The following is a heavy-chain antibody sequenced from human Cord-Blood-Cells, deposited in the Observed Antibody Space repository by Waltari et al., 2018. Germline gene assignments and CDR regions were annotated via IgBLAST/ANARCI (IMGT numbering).Heavy chain of an antibody. D-gene: IGHD1-26*01. CDR1: GGTFSSCA. CDR3: ARRSGSYANPTSYYFDY. J-gene: IGHJ4*02. V-gene: IGHV1-69*01. Sequence: QVQLVQSGAEVKKPGSSVKVSCKASGGTFSSCAINWVRQAPGQGLEWMGELIRILGAENYAQKFKGRGTCTADESTSTTYMELSSLGSQDTAVYYCARRSGSYANPTSYYFDYWAQGTLVTVSS. CDR2: LIRILGAE.